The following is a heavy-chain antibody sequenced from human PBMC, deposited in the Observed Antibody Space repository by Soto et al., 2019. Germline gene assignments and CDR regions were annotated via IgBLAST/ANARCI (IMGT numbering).Heavy chain of an antibody. V-gene: IGHV3-23*01. CDR1: VFTFSSYA. CDR3: AKEEVARWFDP. CDR2: ISGSGGST. J-gene: IGHJ5*02. D-gene: IGHD5-12*01. Sequence: WWSLRLSCSASVFTFSSYAMSWVRQAPGKGLEWVSAISGSGGSTYYADSVKGRFTISRDNSKNTLYLQMNSLRAEDTAVYYCAKEEVARWFDPWGQGTLVTVSS.